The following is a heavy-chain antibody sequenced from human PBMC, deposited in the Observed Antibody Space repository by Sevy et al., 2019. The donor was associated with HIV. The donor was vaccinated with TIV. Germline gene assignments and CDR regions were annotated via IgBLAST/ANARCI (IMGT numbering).Heavy chain of an antibody. J-gene: IGHJ4*02. D-gene: IGHD2-21*01. Sequence: GGCLRLSCAASGFNIRVYWMLWVRQAPGKGLEWVANINEDGSTKYYLESVKGRFTISRDNAENSVFLQMNSLRVEDTAVYYYMRALFKADSLWGQGTLVTVSS. CDR2: INEDGSTK. CDR3: MRALFKADSL. V-gene: IGHV3-7*01. CDR1: GFNIRVYW.